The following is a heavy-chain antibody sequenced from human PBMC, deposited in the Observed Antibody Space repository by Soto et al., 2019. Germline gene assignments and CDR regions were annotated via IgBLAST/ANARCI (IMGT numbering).Heavy chain of an antibody. J-gene: IGHJ6*02. Sequence: QVQVVQSGAEVKKPGASVKVSCKASGYTFSTYALHWVRQAPGQGLEWMGWINGGNGHTRYSQKFKDRVTISRGTPASTAYMELSGLRSEDTAVYYCARGKGMEENYYYYGMDVWGQGTTVTVSS. CDR2: INGGNGHT. V-gene: IGHV1-3*01. CDR1: GYTFSTYA. D-gene: IGHD1-1*01. CDR3: ARGKGMEENYYYYGMDV.